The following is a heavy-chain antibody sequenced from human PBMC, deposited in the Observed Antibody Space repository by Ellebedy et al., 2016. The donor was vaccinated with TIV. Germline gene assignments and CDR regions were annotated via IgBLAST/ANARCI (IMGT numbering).Heavy chain of an antibody. D-gene: IGHD3-10*01. Sequence: AASVTVSCKASGYTFTGHYIHWLRQAPGHGLEWMGWLNAGFEVTPYVQKFRGRLTVTWDTSISTAYMELRSLKSDDTAVYFCARGGAGSYYPDYWGQGTLVTVSS. V-gene: IGHV1-2*02. J-gene: IGHJ4*02. CDR2: LNAGFEVT. CDR3: ARGGAGSYYPDY. CDR1: GYTFTGHY.